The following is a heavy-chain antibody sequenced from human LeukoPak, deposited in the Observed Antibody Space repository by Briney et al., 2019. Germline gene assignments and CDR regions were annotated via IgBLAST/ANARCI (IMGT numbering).Heavy chain of an antibody. Sequence: GGSLRLSCAASRFTFSNAWMSWVRQAPGKGLEWVGRIKSKTDGGTTDYAAPVKGRFTISRDDSKNTLYLQMNSLKTEDTAVYYCTTEMTTLPKYYFDYWGQGTLVTVSS. J-gene: IGHJ4*02. CDR3: TTEMTTLPKYYFDY. D-gene: IGHD4-11*01. CDR1: RFTFSNAW. V-gene: IGHV3-15*01. CDR2: IKSKTDGGTT.